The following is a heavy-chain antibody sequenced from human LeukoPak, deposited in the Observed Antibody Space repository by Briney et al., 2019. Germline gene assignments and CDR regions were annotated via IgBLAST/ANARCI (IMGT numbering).Heavy chain of an antibody. V-gene: IGHV3-23*01. J-gene: IGHJ5*02. D-gene: IGHD3-9*01. Sequence: GGSLRLSCAASGFTFSIYWMTWVRQAPGKGLEWVAGISVSGSMTYYADSVKGRFTISRDNSRNMVYLQMNSLRAGDMAVYYCARDGINYDKSLGPFDPWGQGTLVTVSS. CDR1: GFTFSIYW. CDR3: ARDGINYDKSLGPFDP. CDR2: ISVSGSMT.